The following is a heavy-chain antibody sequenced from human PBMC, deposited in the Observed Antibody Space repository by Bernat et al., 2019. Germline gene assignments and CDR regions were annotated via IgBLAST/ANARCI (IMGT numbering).Heavy chain of an antibody. CDR1: GFTFSSHG. J-gene: IGHJ4*02. CDR2: ISHDGST. Sequence: EVQLLESGGGLVQPGESLRLSCAASGFTFSSHGMSWVRQAPGKGLEWVSSISHDGSTYYADSVKGRFTISKDNSKNTLYLQMDSLRAEDTAVYYCAKDGAARPWPRFDYWGEGTLITVSS. V-gene: IGHV3-23*01. CDR3: AKDGAARPWPRFDY. D-gene: IGHD6-6*01.